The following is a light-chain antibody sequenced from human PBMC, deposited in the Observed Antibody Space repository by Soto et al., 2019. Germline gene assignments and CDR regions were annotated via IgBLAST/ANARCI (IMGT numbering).Light chain of an antibody. CDR2: DVT. CDR3: SSYTSGSTPDV. J-gene: IGLJ1*01. V-gene: IGLV2-14*03. Sequence: QSVLTQPASVSGSPGKSITISCTGTSSDGGAYDYVSWFQQYPGKAPKRRIYDVTDRPSGVSDRFFGSKSGNTASLTISGLQAEVEADYYGSSYTSGSTPDVFGPGTNVPV. CDR1: SSDGGAYDY.